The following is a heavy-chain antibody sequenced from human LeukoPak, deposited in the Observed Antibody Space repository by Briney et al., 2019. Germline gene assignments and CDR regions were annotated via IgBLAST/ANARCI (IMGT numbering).Heavy chain of an antibody. CDR1: GGSISSSSYY. V-gene: IGHV4-39*07. D-gene: IGHD6-19*01. CDR3: ARDNGLEYISGFDY. CDR2: IYYSGST. J-gene: IGHJ4*02. Sequence: PSETLSLTCTVSGGSISSSSYYWGWIRQPPGKGLEWIGSIYYSGSTYYNPSLKSRVTISVDTSKNQFSLKLSSVTAADTAVYYCARDNGLEYISGFDYWGQGTLVTVSS.